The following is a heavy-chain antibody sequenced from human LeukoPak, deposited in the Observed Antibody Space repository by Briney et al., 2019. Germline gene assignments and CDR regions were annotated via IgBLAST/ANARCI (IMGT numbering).Heavy chain of an antibody. CDR2: ISGSGGST. CDR3: AAEDVLLWFGELSPLDY. V-gene: IGHV3-23*01. CDR1: GFTFSTYW. J-gene: IGHJ4*02. D-gene: IGHD3-10*01. Sequence: GGSLRLSCAASGFTFSTYWMSWVRQAPGKGLEWVSAISGSGGSTYYADSVKGRFTISRDNSKNTLYLQMNSLRAEDTAVYYCAAEDVLLWFGELSPLDYWGQGTLVTVSS.